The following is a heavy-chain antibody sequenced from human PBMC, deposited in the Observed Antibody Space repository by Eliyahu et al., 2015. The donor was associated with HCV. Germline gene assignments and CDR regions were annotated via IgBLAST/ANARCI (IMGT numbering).Heavy chain of an antibody. CDR1: GGSITTYY. J-gene: IGHJ5*02. CDR2: IHYSGST. Sequence: QVQLQESGPGLVKPSETLSLICTVSGGSITTYYXSWIRQPPGKGLERIWYIHYSGSTNYNPSLKSRVTISLDTSNNQFSLNLTSVTAADTAVYYCASGGGGIAVAGTGGWFDPWGQGTLVTVSS. CDR3: ASGGGGIAVAGTGGWFDP. D-gene: IGHD6-19*01. V-gene: IGHV4-59*01.